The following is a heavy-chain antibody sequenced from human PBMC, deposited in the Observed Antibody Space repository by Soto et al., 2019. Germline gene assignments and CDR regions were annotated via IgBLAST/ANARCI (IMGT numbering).Heavy chain of an antibody. V-gene: IGHV3-23*01. J-gene: IGHJ4*02. D-gene: IGHD1-26*01. CDR1: GFTFRSYG. CDR3: ARATGSRRGFDY. CDR2: FGGSGGKT. Sequence: GGSLRLSCATSGFTFRSYGMSWVRQAPGKGLEWVSAFGGSGGKTYYADSVKGRFTISRDNPKNTLFLQMNSLRAEDTALYYCARATGSRRGFDYWGQGTLVTVSS.